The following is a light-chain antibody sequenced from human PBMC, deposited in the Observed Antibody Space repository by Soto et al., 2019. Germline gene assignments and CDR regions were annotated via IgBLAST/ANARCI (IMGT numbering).Light chain of an antibody. J-gene: IGKJ1*01. CDR2: LGS. CDR3: MQALQTPRT. Sequence: DIVMNKSPLSLPVTPGEPASISCRSSQSLLHSNGYNYLDWYLQKPGQSPQLLIYLGSNRASGVPDRFSGSGSGTDFTLKISRVEAEDVGVYYCMQALQTPRTVGQGTKVDSK. V-gene: IGKV2-28*01. CDR1: QSLLHSNGYNY.